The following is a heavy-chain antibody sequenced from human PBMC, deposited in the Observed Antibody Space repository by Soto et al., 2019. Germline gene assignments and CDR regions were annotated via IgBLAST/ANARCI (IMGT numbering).Heavy chain of an antibody. D-gene: IGHD1-7*01. Sequence: QMRLQESGLGLVKPSQTLSLTCAVSGGSISSGGYAWNWIRQPPGKGLEWIGYIYHSGYTSYNPSLKNRVTISVDKSKNHFSLTLSFVTAADTAVYYCARDSLTGNYFDPWGQGTLVTVSS. CDR3: ARDSLTGNYFDP. J-gene: IGHJ5*02. CDR1: GGSISSGGYA. V-gene: IGHV4-30-2*01. CDR2: IYHSGYT.